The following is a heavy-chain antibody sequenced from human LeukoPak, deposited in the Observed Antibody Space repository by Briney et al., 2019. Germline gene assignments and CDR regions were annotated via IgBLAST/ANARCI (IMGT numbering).Heavy chain of an antibody. CDR1: GGSISSGGYS. CDR3: ARATYYYDSSGYPLPFPFFDY. D-gene: IGHD3-22*01. V-gene: IGHV4-30-2*01. Sequence: SETLSLTCAVSGGSISSGGYSWSWIRQPPGKGLEWIGYIYHSGSTYYNPSLKSRVTISVDRSKNQFSPKLSSVTAADTAVYYCARATYYYDSSGYPLPFPFFDYWGQGTLVTVSS. J-gene: IGHJ4*02. CDR2: IYHSGST.